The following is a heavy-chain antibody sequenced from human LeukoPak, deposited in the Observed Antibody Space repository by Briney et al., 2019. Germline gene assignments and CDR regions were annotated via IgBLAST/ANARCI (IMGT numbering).Heavy chain of an antibody. CDR1: GFTFSSYA. J-gene: IGHJ4*02. D-gene: IGHD3-22*01. CDR2: ISGSGGST. CDR3: AKGYDSSGDYCFDY. V-gene: IGHV3-23*01. Sequence: GGSLRLSCAASGFTFSSYAMSWVRQAPGKGLEWVSAISGSGGSTYYADSVKGRFSISRDNSKNTLYLQMNSLRAEDTAVYYCAKGYDSSGDYCFDYWGQGTLVTVSS.